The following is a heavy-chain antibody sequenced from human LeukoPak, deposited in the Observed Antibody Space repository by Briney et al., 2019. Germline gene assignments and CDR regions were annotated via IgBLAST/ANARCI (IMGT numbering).Heavy chain of an antibody. CDR2: IIPIFGTA. CDR1: GGTFSSYA. CDR3: ARDLLGSSGYYYFDY. Sequence: GASVTVSCKASGGTFSSYAISWVRQAPGQGLEWMGGIIPIFGTANYAQKFQGRVTITADESTSTAYMELSSLRSEDTAVYYCARDLLGSSGYYYFDYWGQRTLVTVSS. D-gene: IGHD3-22*01. V-gene: IGHV1-69*13. J-gene: IGHJ4*02.